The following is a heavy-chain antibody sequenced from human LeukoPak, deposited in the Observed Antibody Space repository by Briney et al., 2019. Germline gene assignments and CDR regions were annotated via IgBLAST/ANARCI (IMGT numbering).Heavy chain of an antibody. CDR3: VRHDSFIPY. D-gene: IGHD5-18*01. Sequence: GGSLRLSCAASGFTFNYYAMTWVRQAPGKGLEWVAAISDNEGSTYYTDSVKGRFTISRDNTKNTVYLQMNNLRADDTAVYFCVRHDSFIPYWGQGILVTVSS. V-gene: IGHV3-23*01. CDR1: GFTFNYYA. J-gene: IGHJ4*02. CDR2: ISDNEGST.